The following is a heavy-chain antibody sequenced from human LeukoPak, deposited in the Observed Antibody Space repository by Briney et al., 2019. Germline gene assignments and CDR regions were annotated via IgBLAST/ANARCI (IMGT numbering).Heavy chain of an antibody. CDR3: EGRATGLTEY. J-gene: IGHJ4*02. Sequence: GGSLRLSCAASGFTFSRYWMHWVRQAPGKGLVWVSRIDSDVTNREYADSVEGRFTISRDNAKNTVYLQMNSLRDEDTAVYYCEGRATGLTEYWGQGSLVTVPS. CDR1: GFTFSRYW. V-gene: IGHV3-74*03. CDR2: IDSDVTNR. D-gene: IGHD3-9*01.